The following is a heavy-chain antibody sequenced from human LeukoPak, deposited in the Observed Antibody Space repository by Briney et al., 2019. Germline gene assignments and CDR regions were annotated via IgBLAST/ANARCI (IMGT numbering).Heavy chain of an antibody. CDR3: VIVRGYFDSSGSDY. V-gene: IGHV3-64D*06. Sequence: GGCLRLSCSASGFTFSSYTIHWVRQAPGKGLEFVSAITNSGGNTYYADSVKGRFTISRDNSKNTVYLQMSSLRAEDTAVYYCVIVRGYFDSSGSDYWGQGTLVTVSS. CDR1: GFTFSSYT. D-gene: IGHD3-9*01. J-gene: IGHJ4*02. CDR2: ITNSGGNT.